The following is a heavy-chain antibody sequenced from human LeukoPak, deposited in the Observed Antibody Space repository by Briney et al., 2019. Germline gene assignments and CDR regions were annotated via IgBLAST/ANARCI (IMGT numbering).Heavy chain of an antibody. CDR2: IKQDGSEK. Sequence: GGSLRLPCAASGFTLRSYDMSWVRQAPGKGLEWVVNIKQDGSEKYYVDSVKGRFTISRDNAKNSLYLQMNSLRAEDTAVYYCARDAYCSSTSCYYYYGMDVWGQGTTVTVSS. D-gene: IGHD2-2*01. CDR3: ARDAYCSSTSCYYYYGMDV. J-gene: IGHJ6*02. V-gene: IGHV3-7*01. CDR1: GFTLRSYD.